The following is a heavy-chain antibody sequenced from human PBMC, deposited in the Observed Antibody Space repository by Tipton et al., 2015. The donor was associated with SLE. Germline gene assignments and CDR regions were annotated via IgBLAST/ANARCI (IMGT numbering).Heavy chain of an antibody. V-gene: IGHV4-61*10. CDR1: GGSISSGSYY. D-gene: IGHD3-16*01. CDR2: IYYSGST. Sequence: TLSLTCTVSGGSISSGSYYWSWIRQPAGKGLEWIGYIYYSGSTNYNPSLKSRVTISVDTSKNQFSLKLSSVTAADTAVYYCAREGERMMDAFDIWGQGTMVTVSS. J-gene: IGHJ3*02. CDR3: AREGERMMDAFDI.